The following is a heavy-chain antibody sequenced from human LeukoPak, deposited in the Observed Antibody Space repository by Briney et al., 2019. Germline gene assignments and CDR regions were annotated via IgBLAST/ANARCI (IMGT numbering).Heavy chain of an antibody. V-gene: IGHV3-23*01. CDR2: ISGSGGST. CDR1: GFTFSSYA. Sequence: GGSLRLSCAASGFTFSSYAMSWVRQAPGKGLEWVSAISGSGGSTYYADSVKGRFTISRDNSRNTLYLQMSSLRAEDTAVYYCAREGIVGATRFDCWGQGTLVTVSS. J-gene: IGHJ4*02. D-gene: IGHD1-26*01. CDR3: AREGIVGATRFDC.